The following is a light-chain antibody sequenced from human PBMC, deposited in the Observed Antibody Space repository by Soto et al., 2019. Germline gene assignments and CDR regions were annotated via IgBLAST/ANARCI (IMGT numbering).Light chain of an antibody. CDR1: QSVSSN. CDR3: QQYNNWPGT. J-gene: IGKJ1*01. Sequence: EIVMTQSPATLSVSPGERATLSCRASQSVSSNLDWYQQKPGQAPRLLIYGASTRATGIPARFSGSRSGTEFTLTISSLQSEDFAVYYCQQYNNWPGTFGQGTKVEIK. CDR2: GAS. V-gene: IGKV3-15*01.